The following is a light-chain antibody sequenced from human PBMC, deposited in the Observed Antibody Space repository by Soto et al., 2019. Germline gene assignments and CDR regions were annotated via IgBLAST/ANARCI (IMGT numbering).Light chain of an antibody. CDR2: EVT. CDR1: SSDVGRFNF. Sequence: QSALTRPASVSGSPGQSITISCTGTSSDVGRFNFVSWFQQHPGEAPKLLIYEVTKRPSGVSNRFSGSKSGNTASLTISGLQTEDEADYYCSSYTTRSTYVFGTGTKVTVL. CDR3: SSYTTRSTYV. V-gene: IGLV2-14*01. J-gene: IGLJ1*01.